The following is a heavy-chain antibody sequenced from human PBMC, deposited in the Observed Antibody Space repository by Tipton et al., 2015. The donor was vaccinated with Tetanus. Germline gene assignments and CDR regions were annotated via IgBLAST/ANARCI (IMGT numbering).Heavy chain of an antibody. CDR2: ISYGSTTI. V-gene: IGHV3-48*04. Sequence: SLRLSCAASGFTFSDYSMNWVRQAPGKGLEWVSYISYGSTTIYYADSVKGRFTMSRDNTKNTLYLQMNSLRAEDTAVYYCARGSSAMVTVYYYYGMDVWGQGTTVTVSS. CDR1: GFTFSDYS. J-gene: IGHJ6*02. CDR3: ARGSSAMVTVYYYYGMDV. D-gene: IGHD5-18*01.